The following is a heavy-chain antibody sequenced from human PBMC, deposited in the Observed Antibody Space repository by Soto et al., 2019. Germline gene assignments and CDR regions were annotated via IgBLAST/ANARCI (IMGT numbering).Heavy chain of an antibody. CDR1: GGTFSSYA. D-gene: IGHD2-2*01. J-gene: IGHJ6*02. Sequence: VASVKVSCKASGGTFSSYAISWVRQAPGQGLEWMGGIIPIFGTANYAQKFQGRVTITADESTSTAYMELSSLRSEDTAVYYCARDFSNCSSTSCYHYGMDVWGQGTTVTVSS. CDR3: ARDFSNCSSTSCYHYGMDV. CDR2: IIPIFGTA. V-gene: IGHV1-69*13.